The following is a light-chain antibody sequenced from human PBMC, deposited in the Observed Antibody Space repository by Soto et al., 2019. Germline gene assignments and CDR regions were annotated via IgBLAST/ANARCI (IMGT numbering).Light chain of an antibody. V-gene: IGLV2-14*01. CDR1: SNDDGAYNY. Sequence: QSALTQPASVSGSPGQSITISCTGTSNDDGAYNYVSWYQQHPGKAPKLMISEVSNRPSGISNRFSGSKSGNTASLTISGLQAEDEADYYCNSYTISSTWVFGGGTKLTVL. CDR2: EVS. J-gene: IGLJ3*02. CDR3: NSYTISSTWV.